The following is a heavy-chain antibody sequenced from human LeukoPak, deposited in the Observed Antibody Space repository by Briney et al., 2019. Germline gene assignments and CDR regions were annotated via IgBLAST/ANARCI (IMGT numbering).Heavy chain of an antibody. V-gene: IGHV3-23*01. D-gene: IGHD6-19*01. CDR2: ISKSGDET. J-gene: IGHJ4*02. CDR1: GIIFSHYA. Sequence: GGSLRLSCEASGIIFSHYAMSWVRQAPGKGLEWVSAISKSGDETYYADSVKGRFAISRDNSKNTFYLQMNSLRAEDSAVYFCVKDGLAVAIFDYWGQGTLVTVSS. CDR3: VKDGLAVAIFDY.